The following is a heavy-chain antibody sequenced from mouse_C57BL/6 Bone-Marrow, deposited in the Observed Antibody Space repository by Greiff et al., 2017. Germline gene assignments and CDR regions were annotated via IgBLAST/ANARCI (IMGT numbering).Heavy chain of an antibody. CDR3: ARDHRYSFYFDY. D-gene: IGHD2-14*01. J-gene: IGHJ2*01. CDR2: ISDGGSYT. CDR1: GFTFSSYA. V-gene: IGHV5-4*01. Sequence: LVESGGGFVKPGGSLKLSCAASGFTFSSYAMSWVRQTPEKRLEWVATISDGGSYTYYPDNVKGRFTISRDNAKNNLYLQMSHLKSEDTAMYYCARDHRYSFYFDYWGQGTTLTVSS.